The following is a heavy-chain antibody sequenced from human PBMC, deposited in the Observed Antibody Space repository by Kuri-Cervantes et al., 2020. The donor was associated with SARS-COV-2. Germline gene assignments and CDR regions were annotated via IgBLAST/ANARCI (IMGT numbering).Heavy chain of an antibody. CDR1: GYTFSNFRVYY. Sequence: ASVKVSCKASGYTFSNFRVYYMYWVRQAPGQGLEWMGWINPNSGGTNYAQKFQGWVTMTRDTSISTAYMELSRLRSDDTAVYYCARGMVRGIIQNYYYAMDVWGQGTTVTVSS. CDR3: ARGMVRGIIQNYYYAMDV. D-gene: IGHD3-10*01. V-gene: IGHV1-2*04. CDR2: INPNSGGT. J-gene: IGHJ6*02.